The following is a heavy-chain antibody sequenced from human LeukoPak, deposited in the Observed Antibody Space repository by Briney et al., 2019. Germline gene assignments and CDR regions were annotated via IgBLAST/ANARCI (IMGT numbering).Heavy chain of an antibody. CDR1: RFSFSKFA. CDR3: ARGYFWSGYTYQDYFHYMDV. CDR2: ISYNGAGT. V-gene: IGHV3-64*01. D-gene: IGHD3-3*01. J-gene: IGHJ6*03. Sequence: GGSLRLSCAASRFSFSKFAMHWVRQAPGRGLESVSGISYNGAGTYYANSVKGRFTISRDNSKKTLYLQVGSLRVEDMGVYYCARGYFWSGYTYQDYFHYMDVWGKGTAVTVSS.